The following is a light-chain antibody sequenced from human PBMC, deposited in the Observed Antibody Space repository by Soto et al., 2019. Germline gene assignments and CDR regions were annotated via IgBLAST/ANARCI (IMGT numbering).Light chain of an antibody. J-gene: IGKJ2*01. V-gene: IGKV3-11*01. Sequence: EIVLTQSPATLSLSPGERATLSCRASQSVSRYLAWYQQKPGQAPRLLIYDASNRATGIPARFSGSGSGTDFTLTSSSLEPEDFAVDYCQQRSNWPPGYTFGQGTKLEIK. CDR1: QSVSRY. CDR3: QQRSNWPPGYT. CDR2: DAS.